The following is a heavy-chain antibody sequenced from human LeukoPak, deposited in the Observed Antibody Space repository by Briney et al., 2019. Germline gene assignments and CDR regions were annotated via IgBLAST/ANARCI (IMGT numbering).Heavy chain of an antibody. CDR3: ARPASLNWYCSGGSCHSPFDY. V-gene: IGHV4-39*01. CDR1: GGSISSSSYY. D-gene: IGHD2-15*01. J-gene: IGHJ4*02. Sequence: PSETLSLTCTVSGGSISSSSYYWGWLRQPPGKGLEWVGSIYDSGSTYYNPSLKSRVTISVDTSKNPFSLKLSSVTAADTAVYYCARPASLNWYCSGGSCHSPFDYWGQGTLVTVSS. CDR2: IYDSGST.